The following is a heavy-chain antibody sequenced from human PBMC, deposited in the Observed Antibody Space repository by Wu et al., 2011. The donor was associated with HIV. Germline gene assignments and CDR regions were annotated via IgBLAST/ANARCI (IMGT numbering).Heavy chain of an antibody. CDR2: IIPILGTV. Sequence: QVQLVQSGAEVKKPGSSVKVSCKASGGTLSSYAISWVRQAPGQGLEWMGGIIPILGTVKYAQKFQGRVTITADKSTSTAYMELSSLRSEDTAIYYCARDLGGDEDYWGQGTLVTVSS. CDR1: GGTLSSYA. D-gene: IGHD2-21*01. J-gene: IGHJ4*02. V-gene: IGHV1-69*06. CDR3: ARDLGGDEDY.